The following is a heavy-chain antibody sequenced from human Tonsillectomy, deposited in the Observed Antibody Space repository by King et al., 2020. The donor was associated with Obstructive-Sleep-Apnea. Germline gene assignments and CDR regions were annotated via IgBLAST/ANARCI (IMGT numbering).Heavy chain of an antibody. CDR3: ARMVYSSSWYRFFDS. CDR1: GYSFTSYA. D-gene: IGHD6-13*01. V-gene: IGHV7-4-1*02. CDR2: INTNTGNP. J-gene: IGHJ4*02. Sequence: QLVQSGSELKTPGASVKVSCKASGYSFTSYAMNWVRQAPGQGLEWWGRINTNTGNPTYAQGFTGRFVFSLDTSGSTAYLQISSLKAEDTAVYYCARMVYSSSWYRFFDSWGQGTLVTVSS.